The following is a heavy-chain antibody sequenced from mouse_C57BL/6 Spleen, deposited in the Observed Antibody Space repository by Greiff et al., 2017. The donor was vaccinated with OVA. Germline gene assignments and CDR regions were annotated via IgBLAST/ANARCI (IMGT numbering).Heavy chain of an antibody. V-gene: IGHV1-85*01. D-gene: IGHD2-4*01. CDR2: IYPRDGST. CDR1: GYTFTSYD. Sequence: VNVVESGPELVKPGASVKLSCKASGYTFTSYDINWVKQRPGQGLEWIGWIYPRDGSTKYNEKFKGKATLTVDTSSSTAYMELHSLTSEDSAVYFCARVQKLRTYAMDYWGQGTSVTVSS. J-gene: IGHJ4*01. CDR3: ARVQKLRTYAMDY.